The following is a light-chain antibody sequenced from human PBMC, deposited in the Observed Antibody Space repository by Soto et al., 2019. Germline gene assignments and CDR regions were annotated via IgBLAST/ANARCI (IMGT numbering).Light chain of an antibody. V-gene: IGKV4-1*01. J-gene: IGKJ2*01. CDR2: WAS. CDR1: QSLFYSSNDRNY. Sequence: DIVVTQSPDSLAVSLGERATINCKSSQSLFYSSNDRNYLAWYQKRPGHPPKLLISWASIRESGVPDRFNGSGSGTEFILTIDSLQAEDVALYYCQQYFNNPPTFGQGTRLEIK. CDR3: QQYFNNPPT.